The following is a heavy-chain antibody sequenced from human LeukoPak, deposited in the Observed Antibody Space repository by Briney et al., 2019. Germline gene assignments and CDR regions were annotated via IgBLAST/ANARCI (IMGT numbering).Heavy chain of an antibody. Sequence: ASVKVSCKASGRTFTSYDINWVRQATGQGLEWMGWMNPDSGNTGYAQKFQGRVTMTRNPSISTAYMELSSRTSEDTAVYYCARRIAAAGVGIVYWGQGTLVTVSS. D-gene: IGHD6-13*01. CDR1: GRTFTSYD. J-gene: IGHJ4*02. CDR2: MNPDSGNT. V-gene: IGHV1-8*01. CDR3: ARRIAAAGVGIVY.